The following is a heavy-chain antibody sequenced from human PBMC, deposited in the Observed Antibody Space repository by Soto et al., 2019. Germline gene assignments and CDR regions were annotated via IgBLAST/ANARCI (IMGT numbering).Heavy chain of an antibody. Sequence: QLQLQESGSGLVKPSQTLSLTCAVSGGSISSGGYSWSWILQPPGKGLEWIGYIYHNGSTYYNPSLKSRVTISVDRSMSQFSLKLSSVPAAGTSVYYCARGPPLCRWGQGTLVTVSS. J-gene: IGHJ4*02. D-gene: IGHD2-21*01. CDR2: IYHNGST. V-gene: IGHV4-30-2*01. CDR3: ARGPPLCR. CDR1: GGSISSGGYS.